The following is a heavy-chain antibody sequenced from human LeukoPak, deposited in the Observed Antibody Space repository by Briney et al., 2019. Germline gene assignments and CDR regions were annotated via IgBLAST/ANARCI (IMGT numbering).Heavy chain of an antibody. Sequence: GGSLRLSCAASGFTFSSFGMHWVRQAPGKGLEWVAVISYDGSNKYYADSVKGRFTISRDNSKNTLYLQMNSLRAEDTAVYYCARYGDPYYYYYGMDVWGQGTTVTVSS. D-gene: IGHD4-17*01. V-gene: IGHV3-30*03. CDR1: GFTFSSFG. J-gene: IGHJ6*02. CDR3: ARYGDPYYYYYGMDV. CDR2: ISYDGSNK.